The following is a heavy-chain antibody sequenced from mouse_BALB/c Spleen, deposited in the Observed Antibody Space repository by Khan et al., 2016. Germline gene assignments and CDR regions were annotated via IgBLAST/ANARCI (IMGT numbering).Heavy chain of an antibody. CDR1: GYTFTNYW. CDR3: TAHYYGGY. CDR2: IYPGNSDT. D-gene: IGHD1-2*01. Sequence: VQLQQSGTVLARPGASVKMSCKASGYTFTNYWMHWVKPRPGQGLEWIGAIYPGNSDTNYNQKFKGKAKLTAVTSTSTAYMALSSLTTEDPAAYYCTAHYYGGYWGQGTTLTVSS. V-gene: IGHV1-5*01. J-gene: IGHJ2*01.